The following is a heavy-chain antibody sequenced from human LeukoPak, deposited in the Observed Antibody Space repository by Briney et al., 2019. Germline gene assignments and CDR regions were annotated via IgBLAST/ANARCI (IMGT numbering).Heavy chain of an antibody. CDR3: ARVHIVVVPAATGGVDP. J-gene: IGHJ5*02. D-gene: IGHD2-2*01. V-gene: IGHV4-34*01. Sequence: NPSETLSLTCAVYGGSFSGYYWSWIRQPPGKGLEWIGEINHSGSTNYNPSLKSRVTISVDTSKNQFSLKLSSVTAADTAVYYCARVHIVVVPAATGGVDPWGQGTLVTVSS. CDR1: GGSFSGYY. CDR2: INHSGST.